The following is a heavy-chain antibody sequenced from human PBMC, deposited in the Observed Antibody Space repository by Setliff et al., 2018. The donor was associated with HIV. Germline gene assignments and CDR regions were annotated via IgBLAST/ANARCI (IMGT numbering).Heavy chain of an antibody. V-gene: IGHV4-38-2*01. J-gene: IGHJ4*02. CDR2: IYHSART. Sequence: PSETLSLTCPVSGYSLSSGYYWGWIRQPPGTGLEWIGRIYHSARTYYNPSLKSRVTRSVDTSKNQFSLTLTSETAADTAVYYRARRWSSGWYHDFDYWGQGTLVTVSS. CDR3: ARRWSSGWYHDFDY. D-gene: IGHD6-19*01. CDR1: GYSLSSGYY.